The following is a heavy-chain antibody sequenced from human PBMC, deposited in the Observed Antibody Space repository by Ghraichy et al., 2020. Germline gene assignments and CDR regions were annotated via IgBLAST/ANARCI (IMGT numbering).Heavy chain of an antibody. J-gene: IGHJ6*02. D-gene: IGHD3-10*01. CDR1: GFTFSSYS. CDR3: ARDWYGSYYYYGMDD. V-gene: IGHV3-74*01. CDR2: INNNGGST. Sequence: GGSLRLSCAASGFTFSSYSMHWVRQVPGKGLVWVSRINNNGGSTNYADSVKGRFTISRDNAKNTLYLQMSSLRAEDTAVYYCARDWYGSYYYYGMDDWGQGTTVTVSS.